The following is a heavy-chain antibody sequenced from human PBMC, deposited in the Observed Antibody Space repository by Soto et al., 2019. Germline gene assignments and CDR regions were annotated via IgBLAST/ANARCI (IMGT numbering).Heavy chain of an antibody. D-gene: IGHD2-21*01. Sequence: QVQLIQSGGGVVQPGGSLRLSSATSGFTFSSYSMHWFRQAPGKGLEWVAVTSSDGGTKFYADSVKGRFTVSRDNSKNTLYLQMNSLRPEDTAVYYCAREVVLTEWYFDNWGQGILVTVSS. CDR1: GFTFSSYS. J-gene: IGHJ4*02. CDR2: TSSDGGTK. CDR3: AREVVLTEWYFDN. V-gene: IGHV3-30-3*01.